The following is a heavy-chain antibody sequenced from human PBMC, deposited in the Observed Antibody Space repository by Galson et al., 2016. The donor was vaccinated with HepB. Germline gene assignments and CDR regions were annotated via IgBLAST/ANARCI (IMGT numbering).Heavy chain of an antibody. CDR2: MFYSGST. V-gene: IGHV4-39*01. CDR3: ARQSVGAFDY. J-gene: IGHJ4*02. Sequence: ETLSLTCTVSGGSIVSSSYYWGWIRQPPGKGLDWIGNMFYSGSTYYNPSLKSRVTISVDTSRNQFSRQLTSVTAADTAVYYCARQSVGAFDYWGQGTLVTVSS. CDR1: GGSIVSSSYY. D-gene: IGHD1-26*01.